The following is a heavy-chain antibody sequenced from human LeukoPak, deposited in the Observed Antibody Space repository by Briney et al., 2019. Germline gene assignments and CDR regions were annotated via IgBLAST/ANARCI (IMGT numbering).Heavy chain of an antibody. J-gene: IGHJ5*02. D-gene: IGHD2-15*01. CDR3: ASLYCSRGSCAFDV. V-gene: IGHV3-66*01. CDR1: GFAVSANY. CDR2: ILSGGDT. Sequence: GGSLRLSCAASGFAVSANYMTWVRRSPGKGLDWVSVILSGGDTDYAASVKGRFTISKDNSKNTVFLQLNSLRVEDTAMYYCASLYCSRGSCAFDVWGQGTLVTVSS.